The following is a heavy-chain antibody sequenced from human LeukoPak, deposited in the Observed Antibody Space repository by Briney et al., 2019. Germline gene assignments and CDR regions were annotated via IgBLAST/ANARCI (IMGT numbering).Heavy chain of an antibody. V-gene: IGHV3-23*01. CDR2: ISGSGGST. D-gene: IGHD6-19*01. CDR3: AKASYSTGWDYGMDV. CDR1: RFSFSRYA. Sequence: GGSLRLSCAASRFSFSRYAMSWVCQAPGKGLEWVSAISGSGGSTYYVDSVKGRFTISRDNSKNTLYLQMNSLRAEDTAVYYCAKASYSTGWDYGMDVWGQGTTVTVSS. J-gene: IGHJ6*02.